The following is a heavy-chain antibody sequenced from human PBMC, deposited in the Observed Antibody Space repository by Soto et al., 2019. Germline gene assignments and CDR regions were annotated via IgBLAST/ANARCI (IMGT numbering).Heavy chain of an antibody. CDR3: AKDRDYFDY. J-gene: IGHJ4*02. Sequence: EVQLLESGGGLVQPGGSLRLSCAASGFTFSNYAMNWVRQAPGKGLEWVASIRGSAGTPYYADSVRGRFTIARDNSKNTLALQMNSLRVKDTAVYYCAKDRDYFDYWGQGALVTVSS. CDR1: GFTFSNYA. CDR2: IRGSAGTP. V-gene: IGHV3-23*01.